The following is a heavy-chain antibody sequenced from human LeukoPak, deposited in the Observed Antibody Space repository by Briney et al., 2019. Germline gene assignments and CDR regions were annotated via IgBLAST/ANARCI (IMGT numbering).Heavy chain of an antibody. V-gene: IGHV1-8*01. Sequence: GASVKLSCKASGYTFTSYDINWVRQATGQGLEWMGWMNPNSGNTGYAQKFQGRVTITADESTSTAYMELSSLRSEDTAVYYCARGLLRNAFDIWGQGTMVTVSS. CDR3: ARGLLRNAFDI. CDR1: GYTFTSYD. J-gene: IGHJ3*02. CDR2: MNPNSGNT. D-gene: IGHD5-12*01.